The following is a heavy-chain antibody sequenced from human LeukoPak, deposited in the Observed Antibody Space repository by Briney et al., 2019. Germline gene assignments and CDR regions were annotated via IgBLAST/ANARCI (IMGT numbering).Heavy chain of an antibody. Sequence: GGFLRLSCAASGFTVSSNYMSWVRQAPGKGLEWVSVIYSGGSTYYADSVKGRFTISRDNSKNTLYLQMNSLRAEDTAVYYCARDLSGGNYFDYWGQGTLVTVSS. D-gene: IGHD2-15*01. CDR3: ARDLSGGNYFDY. J-gene: IGHJ4*02. V-gene: IGHV3-53*01. CDR2: IYSGGST. CDR1: GFTVSSNY.